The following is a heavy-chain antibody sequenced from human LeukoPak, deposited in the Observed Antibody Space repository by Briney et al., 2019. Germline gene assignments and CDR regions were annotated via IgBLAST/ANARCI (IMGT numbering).Heavy chain of an antibody. Sequence: PGGSLRLSCAASGFTFSDYYMSWIRQAPGKGLEWVSYISSSGSTIYYADSVKGRFTISRDNAKNSLYLQMNSLRAEDTAVYYCARVAYHSGYSSSWYSTFDYWGQGTLVTVSS. CDR3: ARVAYHSGYSSSWYSTFDY. V-gene: IGHV3-11*01. CDR1: GFTFSDYY. D-gene: IGHD6-13*01. CDR2: ISSSGSTI. J-gene: IGHJ4*02.